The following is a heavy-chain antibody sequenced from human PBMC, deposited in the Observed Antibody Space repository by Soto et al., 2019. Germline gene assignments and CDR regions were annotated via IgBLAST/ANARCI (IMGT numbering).Heavy chain of an antibody. CDR2: IYYSGST. Sequence: SLTCTVSGGSISSYYWSWIRQPPGKGLEWIGYIYYSGSTNYNPSLKSRVTISVDTSKNQFSLKLSSVTAADTAVYYCARRLAAAHRMGSTSYYFDYWGQGTLVTVS. V-gene: IGHV4-59*08. CDR3: ARRLAAAHRMGSTSYYFDY. D-gene: IGHD6-13*01. CDR1: GGSISSYY. J-gene: IGHJ4*02.